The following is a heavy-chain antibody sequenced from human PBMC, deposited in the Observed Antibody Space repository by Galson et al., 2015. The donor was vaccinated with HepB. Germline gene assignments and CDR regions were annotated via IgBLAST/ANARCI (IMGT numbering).Heavy chain of an antibody. CDR2: IIPIFGTA. D-gene: IGHD6-13*01. CDR1: GGTFSSYA. Sequence: SVKVSCKASGGTFSSYAISWVRQAPGQGLEWMGGIIPIFGTANYAQKFQGRVTITADESTSTAYMELSSLRSEDTAVYNCARDPGPSSGWYYFDYWGQGTLVTVSS. V-gene: IGHV1-69*13. CDR3: ARDPGPSSGWYYFDY. J-gene: IGHJ4*02.